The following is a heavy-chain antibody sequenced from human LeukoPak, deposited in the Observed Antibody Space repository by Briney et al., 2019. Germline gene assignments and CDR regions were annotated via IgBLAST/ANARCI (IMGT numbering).Heavy chain of an antibody. J-gene: IGHJ4*02. Sequence: GGSLRLSCAASGFTFSSYAMSWVRQAPGKGLEWVSGISGSGGSTYYADSVKGRFTISRDNSKNTLYLQMNSLRAEDAAVYYCAKDRGFSWATVTKALFEYSGQGTLVTVSS. V-gene: IGHV3-23*01. D-gene: IGHD4-17*01. CDR3: AKDRGFSWATVTKALFEY. CDR1: GFTFSSYA. CDR2: ISGSGGST.